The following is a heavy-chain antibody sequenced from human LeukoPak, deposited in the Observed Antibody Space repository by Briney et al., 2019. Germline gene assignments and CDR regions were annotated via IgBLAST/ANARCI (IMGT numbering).Heavy chain of an antibody. Sequence: PSETLSLTCAVSGGSISMRGYSWSWIRQPSGKGLEWIGYVHYIESTYYSPTLRRRVTMTVDTAKNQLSLTLSSETAADTAVYYCARVGVDYGDYLFDGPRMVWFDPWGQGTLVTVSS. CDR2: VHYIEST. D-gene: IGHD4-17*01. CDR1: GGSISMRGYS. J-gene: IGHJ5*02. CDR3: ARVGVDYGDYLFDGPRMVWFDP. V-gene: IGHV4-30-4*07.